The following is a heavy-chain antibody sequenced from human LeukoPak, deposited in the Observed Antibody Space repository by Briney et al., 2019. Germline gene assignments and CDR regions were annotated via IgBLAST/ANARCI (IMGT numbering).Heavy chain of an antibody. CDR3: ARGEMQYSSSYFDY. D-gene: IGHD6-6*01. CDR2: IIPIFGTA. J-gene: IGHJ4*02. CDR1: GGTFSSYA. Sequence: GASVKVSCKASGGTFSSYAISWVRQAPGQGLEWMGGIIPIFGTANYAQKLQGRVTMTTDTSTSTAYMELRSLRSDDTAVYYCARGEMQYSSSYFDYWGQGTLVTVSS. V-gene: IGHV1-69*05.